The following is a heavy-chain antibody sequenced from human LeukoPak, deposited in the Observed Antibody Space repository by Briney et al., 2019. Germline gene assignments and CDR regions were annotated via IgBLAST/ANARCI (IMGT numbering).Heavy chain of an antibody. Sequence: GESLKISGKGSGYSFTTYWIAWVRQMPGKGVEWMGFIYPGDSDTRSSPSWQDQVAISVDRSITTPSLKWSSLKASDPAIYYCARRPDAPGNYHFDFWGQGTLVTVSS. CDR1: GYSFTTYW. CDR2: IYPGDSDT. D-gene: IGHD5-24*01. V-gene: IGHV5-51*01. CDR3: ARRPDAPGNYHFDF. J-gene: IGHJ4*02.